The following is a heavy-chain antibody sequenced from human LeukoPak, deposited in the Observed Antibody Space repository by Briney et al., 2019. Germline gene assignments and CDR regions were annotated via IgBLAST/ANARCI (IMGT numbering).Heavy chain of an antibody. Sequence: SETLSLTCTVSGGSISSSSYYWGWIRQPPGKGLEWIGYIYYSGRTYYNPSLKSRVTISVDTSKNQFSLKLGSVTAADTAVYYCARGSSTLITIFGVASWAFDIWGQGTMVTVSS. D-gene: IGHD3-3*01. CDR3: ARGSSTLITIFGVASWAFDI. V-gene: IGHV4-39*01. CDR1: GGSISSSSYY. J-gene: IGHJ3*02. CDR2: IYYSGRT.